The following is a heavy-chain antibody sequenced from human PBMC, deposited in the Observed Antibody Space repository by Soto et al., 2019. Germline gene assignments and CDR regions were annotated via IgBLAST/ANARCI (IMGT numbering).Heavy chain of an antibody. Sequence: QVQLQQWGAGLLKPSETLSLTCAVYGGSFSGYYWCWIRQPPGKGLEWIGEINHSGSTNYNPSLKSRVTISVDTSKNQFSLKLSSVTAADTAVYYCARGPDYYGSGNKGWFDPWGQGTLVTVSS. CDR2: INHSGST. D-gene: IGHD3-10*01. V-gene: IGHV4-34*01. J-gene: IGHJ5*02. CDR1: GGSFSGYY. CDR3: ARGPDYYGSGNKGWFDP.